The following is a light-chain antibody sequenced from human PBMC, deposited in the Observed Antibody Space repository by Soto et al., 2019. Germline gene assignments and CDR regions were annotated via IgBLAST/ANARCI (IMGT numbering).Light chain of an antibody. CDR3: QSYDISLSGVV. CDR1: SSNIGAGYD. J-gene: IGLJ2*01. V-gene: IGLV1-40*01. CDR2: GNS. Sequence: QSVLTQPPSVPGAPGRRVTFPCPGGSSNIGAGYDVHWYQQLPGTAPKLLIDGNSNRPSGVPDRFSGSKSGTSASLAITGLQAEDEADYYCQSYDISLSGVVFGGGTQLTVL.